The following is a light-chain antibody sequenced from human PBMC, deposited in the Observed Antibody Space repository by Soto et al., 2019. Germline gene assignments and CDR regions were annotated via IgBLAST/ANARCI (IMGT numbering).Light chain of an antibody. Sequence: QSALTQPRSVSGSPGQSVTLSCTGTSSDVGTYNYVSWYQQHPGKAPKLMIYDVNYRPSGVTDRFSGSKSGNTASLTISGLQAEDEADYYCCSYAGSYTLVFGGGTKVTVL. CDR3: CSYAGSYTLV. J-gene: IGLJ2*01. V-gene: IGLV2-11*01. CDR1: SSDVGTYNY. CDR2: DVN.